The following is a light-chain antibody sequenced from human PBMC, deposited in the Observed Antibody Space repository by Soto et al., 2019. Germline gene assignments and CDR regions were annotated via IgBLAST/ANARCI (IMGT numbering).Light chain of an antibody. CDR1: SSDVGIYNY. V-gene: IGLV2-14*01. Sequence: QSALTQPASVSGSPGQSIAISCTGSSSDVGIYNYVSWYQQHPGKVPKLIIYEVTNRPSGVSNRFSGSKSGNTASLTISGLQAEDEADYYCSSYTTSSTRVFG. CDR2: EVT. CDR3: SSYTTSSTRV. J-gene: IGLJ1*01.